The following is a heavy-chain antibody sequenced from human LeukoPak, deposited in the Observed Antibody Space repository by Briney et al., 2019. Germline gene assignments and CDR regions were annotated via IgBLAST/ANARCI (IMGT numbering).Heavy chain of an antibody. CDR2: IYYSGRT. CDR3: ARAAQHYYYGMDV. CDR1: GASISGYY. V-gene: IGHV4-59*01. Sequence: PSQTLSLTCNVSGASISGYYWSWIRQPPGKGLEWIGYIYYSGRTNYNPSLKTRVTISGDTSKNHFSLKLTSVTAAGTAVYYCARAAQHYYYGMDVWGHGTTVTVSS. J-gene: IGHJ6*02.